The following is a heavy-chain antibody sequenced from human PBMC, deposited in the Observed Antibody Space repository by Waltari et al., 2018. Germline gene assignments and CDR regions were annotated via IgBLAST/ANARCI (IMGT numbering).Heavy chain of an antibody. CDR1: GFTLSSYF. J-gene: IGHJ3*02. CDR3: AKEQEAFDI. CDR2: VWSDGNEK. Sequence: QLQLVESGGGVVQPGKSLRLSCAESGFTLSSYFMHWVRQAPGKGLEWVAVVWSDGNEKYYGDSVKGRFTISRDNSKNIVYLQMNSLRAEDTAVYFCAKEQEAFDIWGQGTVVTVS. V-gene: IGHV3-33*06.